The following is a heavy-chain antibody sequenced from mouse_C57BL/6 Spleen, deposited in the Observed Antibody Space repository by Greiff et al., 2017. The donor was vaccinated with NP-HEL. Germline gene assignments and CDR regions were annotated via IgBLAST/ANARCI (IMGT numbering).Heavy chain of an antibody. J-gene: IGHJ3*01. CDR1: GYAFSSSW. V-gene: IGHV1-82*01. Sequence: VQLQQSGPELVKPGASVKISCKASGYAFSSSWMNWVKQRPGKGLEWIGRIYPGDGDTNYNGKFKGKATLTADKSSSTAYMQLSSLTSEDSAVYFCARRGGFLFAYWGQGAMVTVSA. CDR3: ARRGGFLFAY. CDR2: IYPGDGDT.